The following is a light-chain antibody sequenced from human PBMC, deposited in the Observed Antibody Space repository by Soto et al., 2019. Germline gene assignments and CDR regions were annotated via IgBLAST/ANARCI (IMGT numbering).Light chain of an antibody. CDR1: QSISSH. CDR2: AAS. J-gene: IGKJ4*01. CDR3: QHLDSFPLA. V-gene: IGKV1-9*01. Sequence: DIQLTQSPSFLSASVGDRVTITCRASQSISSHVAWYRQKSGKAPMLLIYAASTLQSGVPSRFSGSGSGTEFTLTIRSLHPEDFATYYGQHLDSFPLAFGGGTTVEI.